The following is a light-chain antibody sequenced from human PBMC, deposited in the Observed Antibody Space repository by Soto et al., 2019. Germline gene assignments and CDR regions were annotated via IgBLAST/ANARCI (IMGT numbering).Light chain of an antibody. CDR3: SSYTSSNTLEV. CDR2: EVS. CDR1: SRDVGGSNY. J-gene: IGLJ1*01. Sequence: QSVLIQPASVSGSPGQSIAISCTGTSRDVGGSNYVSWYQHHPHRAPKLLIYEVSYRPSGVSSRFSGSKSGNTASLTISALQAEDEADYYCSSYTSSNTLEVFRVGTTVTVL. V-gene: IGLV2-14*01.